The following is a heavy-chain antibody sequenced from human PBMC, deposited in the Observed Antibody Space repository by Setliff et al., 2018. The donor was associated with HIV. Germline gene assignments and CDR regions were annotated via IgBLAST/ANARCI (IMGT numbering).Heavy chain of an antibody. D-gene: IGHD3-3*01. CDR2: IGSDNGGI. CDR1: GFTLSTYA. V-gene: IGHV3-23*01. Sequence: LRLSCEASGFTLSTYAMTWVRQAPGKGLEWVSVIGSDNGGIQYADSVKGRFTISRDNAKNTLYLQLNSLRVEDTAVYFCASWRVPRDAFDIWGLGTRVTVSS. CDR3: ASWRVPRDAFDI. J-gene: IGHJ3*02.